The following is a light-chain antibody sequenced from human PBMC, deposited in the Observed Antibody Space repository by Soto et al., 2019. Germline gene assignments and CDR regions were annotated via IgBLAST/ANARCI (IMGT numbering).Light chain of an antibody. CDR2: DVT. J-gene: IGLJ1*01. Sequence: QSALTQPASVSGSPGQSIAISCTGTSNDVGGYNYVSWYQQHPVKAPQLIIYDVTNRPSGVSDRFSGSKSGNTASLTLSGLQAEDEADYYCSSYTSSSTPYVFGTGTKLTV. V-gene: IGLV2-14*01. CDR1: SNDVGGYNY. CDR3: SSYTSSSTPYV.